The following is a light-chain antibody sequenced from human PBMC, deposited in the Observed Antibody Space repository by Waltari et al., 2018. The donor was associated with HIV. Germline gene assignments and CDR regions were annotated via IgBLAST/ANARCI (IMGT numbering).Light chain of an antibody. CDR3: AAWDDRLNGYV. CDR1: SSNVGSNT. J-gene: IGLJ1*01. V-gene: IGLV1-44*01. CDR2: SNS. Sequence: QSVLTQPPSASGAPGQRVTISCSGRSSNVGSNTINWYQQLPGTAPKLLIYSNSQRPSGVPDRFSGSKSGTSASLAISGLQSEDEADYYCAAWDDRLNGYVFGAGTKVTVV.